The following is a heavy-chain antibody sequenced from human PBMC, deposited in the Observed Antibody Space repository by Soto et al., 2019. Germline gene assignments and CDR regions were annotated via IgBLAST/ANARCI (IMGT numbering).Heavy chain of an antibody. Sequence: SETLSLTCTVSGGSISSGDYYWSWIRQPPGKGLEWIGYIYYSGSTYYNPSLKSRVTISVDTSKNQFSLKLSSVTAADTAVYYCARVWITIFGVVQSDTLLDDLRFDPWGQGTLVTVSS. CDR2: IYYSGST. CDR3: ARVWITIFGVVQSDTLLDDLRFDP. V-gene: IGHV4-30-4*01. J-gene: IGHJ5*02. CDR1: GGSISSGDYY. D-gene: IGHD3-3*01.